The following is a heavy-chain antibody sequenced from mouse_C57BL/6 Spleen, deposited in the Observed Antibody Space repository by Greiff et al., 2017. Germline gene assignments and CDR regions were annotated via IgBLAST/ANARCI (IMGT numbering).Heavy chain of an antibody. V-gene: IGHV1-64*01. CDR1: GYTFTSYW. Sequence: QVQLQQPGAELVKPGASVKLSCKASGYTFTSYWMHWVKQRPGQGLAWIGMIHPNSGSTNYNEKFKSKATLTVDKSSSTAYMQLSSLTSEDSAVYYCARYGDWYFDVWGTGTTVTVSS. J-gene: IGHJ1*03. CDR2: IHPNSGST. D-gene: IGHD1-1*02. CDR3: ARYGDWYFDV.